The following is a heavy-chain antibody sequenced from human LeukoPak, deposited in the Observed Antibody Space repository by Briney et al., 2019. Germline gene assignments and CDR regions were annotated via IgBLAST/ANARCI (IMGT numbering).Heavy chain of an antibody. CDR1: GFTFSSYA. J-gene: IGHJ4*02. Sequence: GGSLRLSCAASGFTFSSYAMSWVRQAPGKGLEWVSAISGSGGSTYYADSVKGRFTISRDNSKNTLYLQMNSLRAEDTAVYYCAKDIGRWELRGVFDYWGQGTLVTVSS. D-gene: IGHD1-26*01. V-gene: IGHV3-23*01. CDR2: ISGSGGST. CDR3: AKDIGRWELRGVFDY.